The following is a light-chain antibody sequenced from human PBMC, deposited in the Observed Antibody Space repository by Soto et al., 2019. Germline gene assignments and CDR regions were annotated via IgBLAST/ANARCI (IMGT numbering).Light chain of an antibody. CDR1: QSVLYSSNNKNY. V-gene: IGKV4-1*01. CDR3: QQYYSTLPYT. J-gene: IGKJ2*01. CDR2: WAS. Sequence: DIVMTQSPDSLAVSLGERATINCKSSQSVLYSSNNKNYLAWYQQKPGQPPKLLIYWASTRESGVPDRFSGSVAGTDFTLTIRSLQDEDVAVYYCQQYYSTLPYTFGQGTKLEIK.